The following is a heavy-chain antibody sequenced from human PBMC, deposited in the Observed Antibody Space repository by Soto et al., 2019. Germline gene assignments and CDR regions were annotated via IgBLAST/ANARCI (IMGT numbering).Heavy chain of an antibody. CDR2: ISGSGGST. V-gene: IGHV3-23*01. CDR3: AKDHRSLVDY. Sequence: RGSLRRSWAASGFTFSSYAMSWVRQAPGKGLEWVSAISGSGGSTYYADSVKGRFTISRDNSKNTLYLQMNSLRAEDTAVYYCAKDHRSLVDYWGQGTLVTVSS. J-gene: IGHJ4*02. CDR1: GFTFSSYA. D-gene: IGHD2-15*01.